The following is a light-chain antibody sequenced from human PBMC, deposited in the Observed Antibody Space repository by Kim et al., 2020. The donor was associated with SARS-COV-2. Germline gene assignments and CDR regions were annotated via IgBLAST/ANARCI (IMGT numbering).Light chain of an antibody. CDR1: SNDVGGYNY. CDR2: EVN. J-gene: IGLJ2*01. CDR3: YSYAGSNSGV. V-gene: IGLV2-8*01. Sequence: QSALTQPPSASGSPGQSVTISCTGTSNDVGGYNYVSWYQQHPGKAPKLMIYEVNQRPSGVPDRFSGSKSGNTASLTVSGLQGEDEADYYCYSYAGSNSGVFGGGTQLTVL.